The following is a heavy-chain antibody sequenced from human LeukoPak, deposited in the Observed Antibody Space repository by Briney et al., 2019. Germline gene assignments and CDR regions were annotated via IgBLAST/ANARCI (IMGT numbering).Heavy chain of an antibody. J-gene: IGHJ4*02. CDR1: GFTYSDYS. Sequence: GGSLRLSCAASGFTYSDYSMNWVRQAPGKGLGWVSYISSSSATIYYADSVKGRFTISRDNAKNSLYLQLSSLRAEDTAVYYCARDYCSTTSCRYDFWGQGTLVTVSS. CDR3: ARDYCSTTSCRYDF. V-gene: IGHV3-48*01. CDR2: ISSSSATI. D-gene: IGHD2-2*01.